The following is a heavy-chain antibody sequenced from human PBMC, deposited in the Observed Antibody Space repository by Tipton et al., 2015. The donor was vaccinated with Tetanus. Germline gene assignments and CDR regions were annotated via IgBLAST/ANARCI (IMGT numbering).Heavy chain of an antibody. CDR2: ISYDGSNK. V-gene: IGHV3-30-3*01. CDR1: GFTFNNYA. CDR3: ARGPYHYGDYYFDY. Sequence: SLRLSCAASGFTFNNYAMHWVRQAPGKGLEWVAVISYDGSNKYDAESVKGRPIISRDNSNNTLYVQMDSLRAEDTAVYYCARGPYHYGDYYFDYWGRGTLVTVSS. D-gene: IGHD4-17*01. J-gene: IGHJ4*02.